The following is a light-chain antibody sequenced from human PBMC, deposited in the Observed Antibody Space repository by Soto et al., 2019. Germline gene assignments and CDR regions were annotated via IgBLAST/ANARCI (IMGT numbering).Light chain of an antibody. Sequence: DIPMTQSPSSLSASVGDRVTITCRASQNSSRYLNWYQQKPGKAPKLLIFAASSLQSGVPSRFSGSGSGTDFTLTISSLQPEDFATYYCQQSYSIPPLFGQGTKLQIK. CDR2: AAS. V-gene: IGKV1-39*01. CDR1: QNSSRY. J-gene: IGKJ2*01. CDR3: QQSYSIPPL.